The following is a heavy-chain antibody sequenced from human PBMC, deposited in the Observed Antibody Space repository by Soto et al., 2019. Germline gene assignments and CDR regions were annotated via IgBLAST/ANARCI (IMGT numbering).Heavy chain of an antibody. CDR1: GGSFSGYY. V-gene: IGHV4-34*01. J-gene: IGHJ6*02. CDR3: ARARPWGENRYCYGMDV. D-gene: IGHD3-16*01. Sequence: SETQSLTCAVYGGSFSGYYWSWIRQPPGKGLEWIGEINHRGSTNYNPSLKSRVTISVDTYKNKFSLKLSSVTAADTAVYYWARARPWGENRYCYGMDVWGQGTTVTVSS. CDR2: INHRGST.